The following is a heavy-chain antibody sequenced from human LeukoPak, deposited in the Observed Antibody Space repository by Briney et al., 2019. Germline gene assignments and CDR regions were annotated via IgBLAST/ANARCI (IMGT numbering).Heavy chain of an antibody. CDR1: GFTFSHYG. Sequence: GGSLRLSCAASGFTFSHYGMHWVRQAPGKGLEWVAVISYDGNNQYYADSVKGRFTISRDNSKNTLYLQMNSLRAEDTAIYYCVKRKDHQYFDYWGQGTLVTVSS. J-gene: IGHJ4*02. V-gene: IGHV3-30*18. CDR2: ISYDGNNQ. CDR3: VKRKDHQYFDY.